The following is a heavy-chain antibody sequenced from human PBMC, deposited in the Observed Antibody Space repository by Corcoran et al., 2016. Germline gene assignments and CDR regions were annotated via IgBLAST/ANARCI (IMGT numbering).Heavy chain of an antibody. CDR3: ARSPYYYDSSGRGKYYFDY. Sequence: QVQLVQSGAEVKKPGSSVKVSCKASGGTFSSYAISWVRQAPGQGLEWMGGIIPIFGTANYAQKFQGRVTITADESTSTAYMELSSLRSEDTAVYYCARSPYYYDSSGRGKYYFDYWGQGTLVTVSS. D-gene: IGHD3-22*01. CDR2: IIPIFGTA. V-gene: IGHV1-69*01. J-gene: IGHJ4*02. CDR1: GGTFSSYA.